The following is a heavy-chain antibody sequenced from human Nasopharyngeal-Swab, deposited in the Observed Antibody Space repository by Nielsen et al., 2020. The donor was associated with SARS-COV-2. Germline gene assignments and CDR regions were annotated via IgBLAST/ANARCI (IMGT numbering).Heavy chain of an antibody. Sequence: GESLKIFCSASGFTFSAYAMHWVRQAPGKGLEYVSTINDYEDRLYYADSVKGRFTISRDNSKNTLYLQMSSLRAEDTAVYWCVKDLRGDYAFDIWGQGTMVTVSS. CDR3: VKDLRGDYAFDI. V-gene: IGHV3-64D*06. D-gene: IGHD3-16*01. CDR2: INDYEDRL. J-gene: IGHJ3*02. CDR1: GFTFSAYA.